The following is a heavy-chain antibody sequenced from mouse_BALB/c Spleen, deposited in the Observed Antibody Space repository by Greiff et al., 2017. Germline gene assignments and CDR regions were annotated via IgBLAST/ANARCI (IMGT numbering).Heavy chain of an antibody. Sequence: QVQLQQSGAELVRPGVSVKISCKGSGYTFTDYAMHWVKQSHAKSLEWIGVISTYYGDASYNQKFKGKATMTVDKSSSTAYMELARLTSEDSAIYYCAREGNPPDYWGQGTTLTVSS. J-gene: IGHJ2*01. CDR2: ISTYYGDA. CDR3: AREGNPPDY. V-gene: IGHV1S137*01. D-gene: IGHD2-1*01. CDR1: GYTFTDYA.